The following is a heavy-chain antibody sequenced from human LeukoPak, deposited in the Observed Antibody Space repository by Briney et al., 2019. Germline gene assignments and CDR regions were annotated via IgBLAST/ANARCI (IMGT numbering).Heavy chain of an antibody. Sequence: GGSLRLSCTASGFDVSRNYMSWVRQAPGEGLEWVSIIYSGGNTYYADSVKGRFTISRDNSNNTLYLQMNSLRAEDTAMYYCAKDLSPITNTFDIWGRGTMVTVSS. J-gene: IGHJ3*02. CDR2: IYSGGNT. V-gene: IGHV3-53*01. D-gene: IGHD3-3*01. CDR1: GFDVSRNY. CDR3: AKDLSPITNTFDI.